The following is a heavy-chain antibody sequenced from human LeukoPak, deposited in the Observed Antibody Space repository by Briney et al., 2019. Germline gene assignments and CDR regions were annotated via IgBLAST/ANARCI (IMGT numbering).Heavy chain of an antibody. Sequence: PGGSLRLSCAASGFTFSSYSMNWVRQAPGKGLEWVSSISSSSSYIYYADSVKGRFTISRDNAKNSLYLQMNSLRAEDTAEYYCASNSYDSSGYYYSWGQGTLVTVSS. CDR3: ASNSYDSSGYYYS. J-gene: IGHJ4*02. CDR2: ISSSSSYI. D-gene: IGHD3-22*01. V-gene: IGHV3-21*01. CDR1: GFTFSSYS.